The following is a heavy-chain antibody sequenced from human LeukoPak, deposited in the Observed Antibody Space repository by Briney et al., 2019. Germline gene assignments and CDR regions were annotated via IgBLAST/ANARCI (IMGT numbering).Heavy chain of an antibody. Sequence: GGSLRLSCATSGFIFSSYGMHWVRQAPGKGLEWVAVISYDGSNKYYAESVKGRFSISRDNSKNTLYLQMNSLRAEDTAVYYCAREQGYCSSTSCYELVATIPTHFDYWGQGTLVTVSS. J-gene: IGHJ4*02. CDR1: GFIFSSYG. D-gene: IGHD2-2*01. CDR2: ISYDGSNK. CDR3: AREQGYCSSTSCYELVATIPTHFDY. V-gene: IGHV3-30*03.